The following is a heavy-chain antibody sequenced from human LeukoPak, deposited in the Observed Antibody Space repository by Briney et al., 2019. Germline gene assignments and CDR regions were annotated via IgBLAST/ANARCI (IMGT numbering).Heavy chain of an antibody. D-gene: IGHD1-26*01. CDR2: INAGNGNT. CDR3: ARHEMGGWGANDYFDY. CDR1: GYTFTSYA. J-gene: IGHJ4*02. V-gene: IGHV1-3*01. Sequence: GASVKVSCKASGYTFTSYAMHWVRQAPGQRLEWMGWINAGNGNTKYSQKFQGRVTITRDTSASTAYMELSSLRSEDTAVYYCARHEMGGWGANDYFDYWGQGTLVTVSS.